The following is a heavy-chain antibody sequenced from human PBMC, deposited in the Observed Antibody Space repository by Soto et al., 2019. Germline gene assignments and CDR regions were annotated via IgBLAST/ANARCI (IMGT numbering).Heavy chain of an antibody. V-gene: IGHV1-69*01. CDR2: IVTLLGTP. CDR3: AIDRVAEMATGGYFDS. J-gene: IGHJ4*02. Sequence: VQLVQSGAEVKKPGSSVRSSGKRAGGLFIDHAFSGVRQAPGQGLEWVGGIVTLLGTPTYAGSFQGRVTIAADESTSTAYMELSSLRYEDPGIYYCAIDRVAEMATGGYFDSWGQGTLVTVSS. CDR1: GGLFIDHA. D-gene: IGHD5-12*01.